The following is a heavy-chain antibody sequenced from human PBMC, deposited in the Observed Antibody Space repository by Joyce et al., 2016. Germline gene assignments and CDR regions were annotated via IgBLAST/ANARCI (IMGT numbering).Heavy chain of an antibody. D-gene: IGHD3-10*01. J-gene: IGHJ5*02. CDR1: GFTFSTYW. V-gene: IGHV3-74*01. CDR2: ILSDGRTT. CDR3: ARGADYYDSGSREKWFDP. Sequence: EVQLVESGGGLVQSGGSLRLSCAASGFTFSTYWMHWVRQAPGKGLVWVSRILSDGRTTIYADSVKGRFTISRDNAKHTLYLQMNSLRAEDTAVYYCARGADYYDSGSREKWFDPWGQGTLVTVSS.